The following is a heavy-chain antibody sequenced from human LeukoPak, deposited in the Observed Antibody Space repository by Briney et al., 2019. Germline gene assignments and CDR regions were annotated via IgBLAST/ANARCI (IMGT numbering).Heavy chain of an antibody. D-gene: IGHD3-3*01. V-gene: IGHV3-23*01. Sequence: GGSLRLSCAASGFTFSGYALSWVRQAPGKGLEWPSAISGSGGSTFYADSVKGRFTISRDNSKNTLYLQMNSLRAEDTAVYYCAKGYDFWSGGIDYWGQRTLVTVSS. CDR3: AKGYDFWSGGIDY. J-gene: IGHJ4*02. CDR1: GFTFSGYA. CDR2: ISGSGGST.